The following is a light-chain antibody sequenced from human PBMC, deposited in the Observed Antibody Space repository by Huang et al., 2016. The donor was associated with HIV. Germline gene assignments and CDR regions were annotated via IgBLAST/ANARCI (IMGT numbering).Light chain of an antibody. J-gene: IGKJ2*01. CDR1: QGIGSY. CDR3: QQSFSMPYT. V-gene: IGKV1-39*01. CDR2: AAS. Sequence: DIQMTRSPSSLSASVGARVTITCRASQGIGSYLNWYQQNPGKAPKLLIYAASSLQSGVPSRFSGSGSGTDFTLTISSLQPEDIATYYCQQSFSMPYTFGRGTKLEIK.